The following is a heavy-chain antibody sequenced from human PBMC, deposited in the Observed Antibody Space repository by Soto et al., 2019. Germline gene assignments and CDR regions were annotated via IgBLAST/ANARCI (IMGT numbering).Heavy chain of an antibody. CDR2: ISATGGGT. J-gene: IGHJ4*02. V-gene: IGHV3-23*01. Sequence: EGSLRLSSAASGFKFGNYAMRWVRQAPGKGLEWVSLISATGGGTYYADSVKGRFTISRDNSHNTLYLQVHSLTAEDTAVYYCAKDRRAGGNSAFYFDFWGQGAQVTVSS. D-gene: IGHD3-16*01. CDR1: GFKFGNYA. CDR3: AKDRRAGGNSAFYFDF.